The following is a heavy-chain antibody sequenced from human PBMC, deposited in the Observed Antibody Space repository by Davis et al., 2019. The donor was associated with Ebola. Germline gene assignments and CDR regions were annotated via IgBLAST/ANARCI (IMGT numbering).Heavy chain of an antibody. V-gene: IGHV3-23*01. J-gene: IGHJ4*02. CDR1: GFTFSSYA. D-gene: IGHD6-19*01. Sequence: GESLKISCAASGFTFSSYAMSWVRQAPGKGLEWVSAISGSGGSTYYADSVKGRFTISRDNSKNTLYLQMNSLRAEDTAVYSCAPGSSGWYGLSNWGQGTLVTVSS. CDR3: APGSSGWYGLSN. CDR2: ISGSGGST.